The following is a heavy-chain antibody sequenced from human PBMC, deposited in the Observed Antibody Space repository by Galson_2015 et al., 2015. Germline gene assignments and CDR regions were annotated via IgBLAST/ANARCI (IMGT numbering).Heavy chain of an antibody. CDR2: IYYSGST. CDR1: GGSISSYY. J-gene: IGHJ6*03. Sequence: ETLSLTCTVSGGSISSYYWSWIRQPPGKGLEWIGYIYYSGSTNYNPSLKSRVTISVDTSKNQFSLKLSSVTAADTAVYYCARVRNYDILTGYNWDYYYMDVWGKGTTVTVSS. CDR3: ARVRNYDILTGYNWDYYYMDV. D-gene: IGHD3-9*01. V-gene: IGHV4-59*01.